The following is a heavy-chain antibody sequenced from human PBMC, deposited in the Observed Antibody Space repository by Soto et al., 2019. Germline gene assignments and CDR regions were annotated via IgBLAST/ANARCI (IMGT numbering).Heavy chain of an antibody. CDR2: IYCDDDT. CDR3: AHTHSGFHGVAAFDI. J-gene: IGHJ3*02. Sequence: SAPTLVNPTQTLTLTCTFSGFSLSTSGVGVGWIRQPPGKALEWRALIYCDDDTRYTPTLKSRLTITKDTSKNQVVLTMTNMDPVDTATYYCAHTHSGFHGVAAFDIWGQGTMVTVS. CDR1: GFSLSTSGVG. V-gene: IGHV2-5*02. D-gene: IGHD1-26*01.